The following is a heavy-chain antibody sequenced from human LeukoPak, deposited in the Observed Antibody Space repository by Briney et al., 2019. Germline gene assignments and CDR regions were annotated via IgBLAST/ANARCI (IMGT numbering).Heavy chain of an antibody. D-gene: IGHD1-1*01. CDR2: INPNNGDT. CDR1: GYTFTGNF. CDR3: ARTRGTHISMAYLDS. Sequence: ASVKVSCKTSGYTFTGNFMHWVRQAPGQGPEWMGWINPNNGDTNYAQKFQGRVTMTMVTSITTAYMELSSLRSVDTAVYYCARTRGTHISMAYLDSWGQGTLVTVSS. J-gene: IGHJ4*02. V-gene: IGHV1-2*02.